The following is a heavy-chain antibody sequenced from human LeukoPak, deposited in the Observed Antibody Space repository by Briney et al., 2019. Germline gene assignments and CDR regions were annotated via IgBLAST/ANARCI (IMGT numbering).Heavy chain of an antibody. D-gene: IGHD3-22*01. CDR2: IYYSGST. CDR1: GGSISSGGYY. J-gene: IGHJ4*02. CDR3: ARRSDDSSGYYYFLDY. Sequence: SETLSLSCTLSGGSISSGGYYWSWIRQHPGKGLEWIGYIYYSGSTYYNPSLKSRVTISVDTSKNQFSLKLSSVTAADTAVYYCARRSDDSSGYYYFLDYWGQGTLVTVSS. V-gene: IGHV4-31*03.